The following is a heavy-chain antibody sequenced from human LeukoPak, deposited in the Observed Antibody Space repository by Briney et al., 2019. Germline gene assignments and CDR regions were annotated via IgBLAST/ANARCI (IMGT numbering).Heavy chain of an antibody. CDR3: ARGYATAFDS. V-gene: IGHV3-7*01. CDR1: GFSFSSYW. J-gene: IGHJ4*02. Sequence: GGSLRLSCAASGFSFSSYWMSWVRQAPGMGLEWVATINQDGSEKYYVDSVEGRFTISRDNAKNSLYLHMNSLRAEDTAVFYCARGYATAFDSWGQGALVTVSS. D-gene: IGHD2-2*01. CDR2: INQDGSEK.